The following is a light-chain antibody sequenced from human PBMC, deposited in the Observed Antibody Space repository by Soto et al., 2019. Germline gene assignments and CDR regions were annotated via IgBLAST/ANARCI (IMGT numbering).Light chain of an antibody. CDR1: SSDVGGYNY. J-gene: IGLJ2*01. Sequence: QSALTQPASVSGSPGQSITISCTGTSSDVGGYNYVSWYQQHPGKAPKLMIYDVSNRPSGVSNRFSGSKSGNTASLTISGLEAEDEADYYGSSYTSSSTVFGGGTKVTVL. CDR3: SSYTSSSTV. CDR2: DVS. V-gene: IGLV2-14*01.